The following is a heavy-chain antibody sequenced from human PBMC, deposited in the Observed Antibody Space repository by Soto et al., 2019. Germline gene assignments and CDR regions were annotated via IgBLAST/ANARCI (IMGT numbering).Heavy chain of an antibody. Sequence: ASVKLSCKSSGYTFTGHYIHWVRQAPEQGPEWMGEISCESGGTTYAQKFQGRVTLTRDTAITTVYMELSNLSPDDTAVYYCGRGRSGQLGVFYWGQGTLVTVSS. CDR3: GRGRSGQLGVFY. CDR1: GYTFTGHY. D-gene: IGHD1-1*01. J-gene: IGHJ4*02. CDR2: ISCESGGT. V-gene: IGHV1-2*02.